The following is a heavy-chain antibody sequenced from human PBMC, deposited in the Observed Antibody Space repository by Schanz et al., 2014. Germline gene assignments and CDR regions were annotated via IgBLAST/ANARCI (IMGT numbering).Heavy chain of an antibody. CDR2: ISGSGGTI. CDR1: GFGFSSYS. Sequence: EVQLMESGGGLVKPGGSLRLSCAASGFGFSSYSMNWVRQAPGKGLEWVSAISGSGGTIYYADSVKGRFTISRDNAKNSVFLQMNSLRAEDTAVYYCARVKYCTITRCYRTETEGIYYMDVWGKGTTVTVSS. V-gene: IGHV3-21*04. J-gene: IGHJ6*03. D-gene: IGHD2-2*01. CDR3: ARVKYCTITRCYRTETEGIYYMDV.